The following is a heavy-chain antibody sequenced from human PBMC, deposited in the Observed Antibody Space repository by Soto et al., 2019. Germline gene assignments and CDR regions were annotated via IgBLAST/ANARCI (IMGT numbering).Heavy chain of an antibody. CDR3: AKELVAVAGTGCHY. D-gene: IGHD6-19*01. V-gene: IGHV3-23*01. CDR1: GFTFSSYA. Sequence: EVQLLESGGGLVQPGGSLRLSCAASGFTFSSYAMSWVRQAPGKGLEWVSVISGSGNSPHYADSVKGRFTISRDNSKNTLSLQMHSLRAEDTSVYYCAKELVAVAGTGCHYWGQGTRVTVSS. CDR2: ISGSGNSP. J-gene: IGHJ4*02.